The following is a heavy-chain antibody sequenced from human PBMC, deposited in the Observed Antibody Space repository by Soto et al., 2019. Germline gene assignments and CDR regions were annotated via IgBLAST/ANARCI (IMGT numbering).Heavy chain of an antibody. CDR3: ASQDPTRDRYCSSYSCYDGWFES. Sequence: QVQLDQSGAEVKKPGSSVKVSCKASGGAFGTFAISWVRQAPGQGLEWMGGIIPIHGTAHYAQIFKVRVTISADTHNDTGYMALTSLTSADTAVYYCASQDPTRDRYCSSYSCYDGWFESWGQGTLVTVST. D-gene: IGHD2-2*01. J-gene: IGHJ5*01. CDR2: IIPIHGTA. V-gene: IGHV1-69*06. CDR1: GGAFGTFA.